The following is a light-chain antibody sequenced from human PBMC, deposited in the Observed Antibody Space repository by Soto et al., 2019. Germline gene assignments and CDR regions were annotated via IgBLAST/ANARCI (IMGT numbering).Light chain of an antibody. CDR2: RNN. J-gene: IGLJ3*02. CDR1: SSNIGSNY. CDR3: ATWDDSLNNPV. Sequence: QSVLTQPPSASGTPGQRVNISCSGSSSNIGSNYVYWYRQFPGTAPKLLIQRNNQRPSGVPARFSGSKSGTSASLAISGLRSEDEADYYCATWDDSLNNPVFGGGTKLTVL. V-gene: IGLV1-47*01.